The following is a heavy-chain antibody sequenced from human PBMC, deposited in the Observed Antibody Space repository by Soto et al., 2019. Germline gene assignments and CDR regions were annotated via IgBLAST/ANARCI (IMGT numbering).Heavy chain of an antibody. V-gene: IGHV3-11*01. Sequence: GGSLRLSCAASGFTFSDYYMSWIRQAPGKGLEWVSYISSSGSTIYYADSVKGRFTISRDNAKNSLYLQMNSLGAEDTAVYYCARVRYCSSTSCYFLDMDYFDYWGQGTLVTVSS. CDR2: ISSSGSTI. CDR3: ARVRYCSSTSCYFLDMDYFDY. D-gene: IGHD2-2*01. J-gene: IGHJ4*02. CDR1: GFTFSDYY.